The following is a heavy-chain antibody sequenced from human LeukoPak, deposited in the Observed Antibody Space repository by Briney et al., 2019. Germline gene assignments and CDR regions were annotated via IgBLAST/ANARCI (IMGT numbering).Heavy chain of an antibody. Sequence: GGSLRLSCAASGFSFSSYAMSWVRQAPGKGLEWVSSISGSGDNTYYAESVKGRFTISRDNSKNTLFLQMNSLRAEDTALYFCARGPPNFYDSSGYFYLWGQGTLVTVSS. D-gene: IGHD3-22*01. CDR3: ARGPPNFYDSSGYFYL. J-gene: IGHJ4*02. CDR2: ISGSGDNT. V-gene: IGHV3-23*01. CDR1: GFSFSSYA.